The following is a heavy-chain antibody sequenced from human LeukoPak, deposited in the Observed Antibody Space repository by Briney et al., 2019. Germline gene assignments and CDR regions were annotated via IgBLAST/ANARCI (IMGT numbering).Heavy chain of an antibody. Sequence: SETLSLTCAVYGGSFSGYYWSWIRQPPGKGLEWIGEINHSGSTNYSPSLKSRVTISVDTSKNQFSLKLSSVTAADTAVYYCARASRGTFGYMDVWGKGTTVTVSS. D-gene: IGHD2-2*01. V-gene: IGHV4-34*01. CDR2: INHSGST. CDR1: GGSFSGYY. CDR3: ARASRGTFGYMDV. J-gene: IGHJ6*03.